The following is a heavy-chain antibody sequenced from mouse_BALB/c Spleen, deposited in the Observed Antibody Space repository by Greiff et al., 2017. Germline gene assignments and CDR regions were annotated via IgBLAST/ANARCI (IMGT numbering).Heavy chain of an antibody. CDR1: GYTFTSYW. Sequence: QVQLQQSGAELAKPGASVKMSCKASGYTFTSYWMHWVKQRPGQGLEWIGYINPSTGYTEYNQKFKDKATLTADKSSSTAYMQLSSLTSEDSAVYYCARSYDRYDGGVYAMDYWGQGTSVTVSS. V-gene: IGHV1-7*01. CDR3: ARSYDRYDGGVYAMDY. CDR2: INPSTGYT. J-gene: IGHJ4*01. D-gene: IGHD2-14*01.